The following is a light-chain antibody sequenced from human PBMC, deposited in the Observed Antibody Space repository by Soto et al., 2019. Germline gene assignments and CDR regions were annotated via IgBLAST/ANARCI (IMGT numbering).Light chain of an antibody. CDR3: QQYGSSPPYT. J-gene: IGKJ2*01. CDR1: QSVSIRY. V-gene: IGKV3-20*01. CDR2: GAS. Sequence: EIVLTQSPGTLSLSPGERATLSCRASQSVSIRYLAWYQQKPGQAPRLLMYGASSRATGIPDRFSGSGSGTDFTLTISRLEPEDFAVYYCQQYGSSPPYTFGQGTKLEIK.